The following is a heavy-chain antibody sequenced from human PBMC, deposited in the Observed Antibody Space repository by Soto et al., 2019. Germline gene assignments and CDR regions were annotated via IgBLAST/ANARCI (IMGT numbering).Heavy chain of an antibody. D-gene: IGHD2-15*01. CDR3: ARAKRGCSGGSCYYYYGMDV. CDR2: IYYSGST. J-gene: IGHJ6*02. Sequence: QVQLQESGPGLVKPSETLSLTCTVSGGSVSSGSYYWSWIRQPPGKGLEWIGYIYYSGSTNYNPPLKSRVTISVDTSKNQFSLKLSSVTAADTAVYYCARAKRGCSGGSCYYYYGMDVWGQGTTVTVSS. CDR1: GGSVSSGSYY. V-gene: IGHV4-61*01.